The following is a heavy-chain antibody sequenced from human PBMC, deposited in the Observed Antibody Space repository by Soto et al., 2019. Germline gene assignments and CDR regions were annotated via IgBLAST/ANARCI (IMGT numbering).Heavy chain of an antibody. V-gene: IGHV3-48*02. Sequence: EVQLVESGGGLIQPGGSLRLSCEASGFTFSSYGMNWVRQAPGQGLEWVSYISSSITTVYYADSVKGRFTISRDNVQNSLYLQMNSLRDEDTAVYYCVRERRYSDYSLHDWGRGTLVTVSS. CDR1: GFTFSSYG. CDR3: VRERRYSDYSLHD. J-gene: IGHJ4*02. CDR2: ISSSITTV. D-gene: IGHD4-17*01.